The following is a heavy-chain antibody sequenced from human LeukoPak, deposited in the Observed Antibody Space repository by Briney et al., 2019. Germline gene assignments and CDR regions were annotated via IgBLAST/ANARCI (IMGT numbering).Heavy chain of an antibody. D-gene: IGHD3-3*01. V-gene: IGHV4-31*03. J-gene: IGHJ6*03. CDR2: IYYSGST. Sequence: SETLSLTCTVSGGSISSGGYYWSWIRQHPGKGLEWIGYIYYSGSTYYNPSLKSRVTISVDTSKNQFSLKLSSVTAADTAVYYCARGSRSDFGYYYYMDVWGKGTTVTVSS. CDR1: GGSISSGGYY. CDR3: ARGSRSDFGYYYYMDV.